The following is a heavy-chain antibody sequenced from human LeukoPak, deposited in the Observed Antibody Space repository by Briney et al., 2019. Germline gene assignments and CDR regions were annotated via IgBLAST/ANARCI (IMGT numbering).Heavy chain of an antibody. CDR2: LSANGGAT. CDR1: GFTFSIYA. Sequence: GGSLRLSCAASGFTFSIYAMSWVRQAPGKGLEWASALSANGGATYYANSVRGRFTISRDNSKNTLYLQMNRLRVEDTAVYYCAKDLEYSFDYWGQGTLVTVSS. J-gene: IGHJ4*02. CDR3: AKDLEYSFDY. D-gene: IGHD2/OR15-2a*01. V-gene: IGHV3-23*01.